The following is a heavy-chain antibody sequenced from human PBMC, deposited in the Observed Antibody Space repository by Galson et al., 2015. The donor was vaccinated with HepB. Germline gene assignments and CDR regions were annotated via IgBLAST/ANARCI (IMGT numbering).Heavy chain of an antibody. Sequence: SLRLSCAASGFTFSSYSMNWVRQAPGKGLEWISYISDGSAVIYYADSVKGRFSISRDNAKNSLYLQMDSLRDEDTAVYYCASFYLQGTSWSYWGQGTLVTVSS. D-gene: IGHD6-13*01. CDR2: ISDGSAVI. J-gene: IGHJ4*02. CDR1: GFTFSSYS. CDR3: ASFYLQGTSWSY. V-gene: IGHV3-48*02.